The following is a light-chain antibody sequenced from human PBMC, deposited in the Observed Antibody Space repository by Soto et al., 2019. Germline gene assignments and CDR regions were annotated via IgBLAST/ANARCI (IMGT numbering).Light chain of an antibody. Sequence: EIVLTQSPATLSLSPGERATLSCRASQSVSSYLAWYQQKPGQAPRLLIYDASNRATGIPARFSGSGSGTDFTLTIIRLEPEDFAVYYCQQYGSSGTFGQGTKVDIK. J-gene: IGKJ1*01. V-gene: IGKV3-11*01. CDR2: DAS. CDR1: QSVSSY. CDR3: QQYGSSGT.